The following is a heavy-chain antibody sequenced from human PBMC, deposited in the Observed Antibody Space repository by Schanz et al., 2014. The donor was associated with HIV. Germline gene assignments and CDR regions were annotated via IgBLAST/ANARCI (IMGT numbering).Heavy chain of an antibody. Sequence: QVQLVESGGGVVQPGRSPTLSCAASGFTFSKYGMHWVRQAPGKGLEWVAAISKDGSDKYYTDSVKGRFAISRDNSKNTLYLQMNSLRSDDTAVYYCAKDAYRSGWFYFDSWGQGTPVTVSS. J-gene: IGHJ4*02. V-gene: IGHV3-30*18. CDR2: ISKDGSDK. CDR1: GFTFSKYG. CDR3: AKDAYRSGWFYFDS. D-gene: IGHD6-19*01.